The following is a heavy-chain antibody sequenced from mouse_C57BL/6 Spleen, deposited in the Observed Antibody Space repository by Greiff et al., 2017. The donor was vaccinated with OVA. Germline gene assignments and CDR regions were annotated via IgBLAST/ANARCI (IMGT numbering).Heavy chain of an antibody. J-gene: IGHJ2*01. CDR2: ISDGGSYS. CDR3: ARAPFYYYGSSYFDY. Sequence: EVQLVESGGGLVKPGGSLKLSCAASGFTFSSYAMSWVRQTPEKRLEWVATISDGGSYSYYPDNVKGRFTISRDNAKNNLYLQMSHLKSEDTAMYYCARAPFYYYGSSYFDYWGQGTTLTVSS. CDR1: GFTFSSYA. V-gene: IGHV5-4*01. D-gene: IGHD1-1*01.